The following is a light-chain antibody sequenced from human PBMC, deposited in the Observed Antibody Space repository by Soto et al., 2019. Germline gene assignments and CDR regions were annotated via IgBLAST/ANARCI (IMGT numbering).Light chain of an antibody. CDR3: QQFDSYLWT. V-gene: IGKV1-5*03. CDR1: QSISSW. Sequence: DIQMTQSPSTLSASVGDRVTITCRASQSISSWLAWYQQKPGKAPKLLIYKASNLQTGVPSRFSGGGSGTEFTLTIDSLQPEDFATYYCQQFDSYLWTFGQGTKVEIK. J-gene: IGKJ1*01. CDR2: KAS.